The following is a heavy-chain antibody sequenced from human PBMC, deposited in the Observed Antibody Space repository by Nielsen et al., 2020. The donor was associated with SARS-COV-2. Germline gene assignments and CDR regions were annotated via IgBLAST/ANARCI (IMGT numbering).Heavy chain of an antibody. Sequence: GGSLRLSCAASGFTVSSNYMSWVRQAPGKGLEWVSVIYSGGSTYYADSVKGRFTISRDNSKNTLYLQMNSLRAEDTAVYYCARDRDQFCSSTSCYYYYGMDVWGQGTTVTVSS. CDR3: ARDRDQFCSSTSCYYYYGMDV. CDR1: GFTVSSNY. V-gene: IGHV3-66*01. CDR2: IYSGGST. D-gene: IGHD2-2*01. J-gene: IGHJ6*02.